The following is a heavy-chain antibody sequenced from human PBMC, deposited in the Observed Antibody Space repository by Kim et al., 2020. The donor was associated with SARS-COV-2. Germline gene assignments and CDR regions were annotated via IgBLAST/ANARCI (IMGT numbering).Heavy chain of an antibody. CDR2: INAGNGNT. D-gene: IGHD2-2*02. CDR1: GYTFTSYA. CDR3: AWVFGPAAIIY. Sequence: ASVKVSCKASGYTFTSYAMHWVRQAPGQRLEWMGWINAGNGNTKYSQKFQGRVTITRDTPASTAYMELSSLRSEDTAVYYCAWVFGPAAIIYWGQGTLVTVSS. J-gene: IGHJ4*02. V-gene: IGHV1-3*01.